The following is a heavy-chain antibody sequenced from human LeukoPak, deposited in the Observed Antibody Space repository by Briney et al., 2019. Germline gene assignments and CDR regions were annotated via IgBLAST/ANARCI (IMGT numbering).Heavy chain of an antibody. CDR3: AKDQAQWLVLDH. D-gene: IGHD6-19*01. CDR2: ISYDGSNK. CDR1: GFTFSSYG. Sequence: GRSLRLSCAASGFTFSSYGMHWVRQAPGRGLDWEAVISYDGSNKYYADSVKGRFTISRDDSKNTLYLQMNSLRAEDTAVYYCAKDQAQWLVLDHWGQRTLVTVSS. J-gene: IGHJ4*02. V-gene: IGHV3-30*18.